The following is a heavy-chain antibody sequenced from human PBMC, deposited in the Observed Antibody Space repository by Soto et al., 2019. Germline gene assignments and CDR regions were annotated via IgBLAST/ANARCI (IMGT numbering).Heavy chain of an antibody. CDR1: GGSSADYY. Sequence: SETMCLTCTVSGGSSADYYWSWIRQHPGKALEWIGYGYHSVSIHYNPSLKTRVTISVDTSENQFSLRLSSVTAADTAVYYCARAFAGFGAYWYFALWGRGTLVTVSS. D-gene: IGHD3-16*01. V-gene: IGHV4-59*01. CDR2: GYHSVSI. J-gene: IGHJ2*01. CDR3: ARAFAGFGAYWYFAL.